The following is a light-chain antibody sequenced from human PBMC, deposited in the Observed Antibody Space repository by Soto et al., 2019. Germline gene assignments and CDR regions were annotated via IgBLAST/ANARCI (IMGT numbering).Light chain of an antibody. V-gene: IGKV3-15*01. CDR2: GAS. Sequence: EIVMTQSPATLSVSPGGRATLSCRASQSVSDNLAWYQQKPGQPPRLLIYGASTRATGIPARFSGSGSGTEFTLTISSLQSEDFAVYYCQQRSNWPPGVTFGPGTKVDIK. CDR1: QSVSDN. CDR3: QQRSNWPPGVT. J-gene: IGKJ3*01.